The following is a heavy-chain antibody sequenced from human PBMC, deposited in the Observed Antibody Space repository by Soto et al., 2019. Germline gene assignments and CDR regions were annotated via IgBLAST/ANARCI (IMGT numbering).Heavy chain of an antibody. D-gene: IGHD6-6*01. CDR1: GGSISSYY. CDR2: IYYSGST. CDR3: AMRSYSSSPKPHYYGMDV. V-gene: IGHV4-59*01. J-gene: IGHJ6*02. Sequence: SETLSLTCTVSGGSISSYYWSWIRQPPGKGLEWIGYIYYSGSTNYNPSLKSRVTISVDTSKNQFSLKLSSVTAADTAVYYCAMRSYSSSPKPHYYGMDVWGQGTTVTVSS.